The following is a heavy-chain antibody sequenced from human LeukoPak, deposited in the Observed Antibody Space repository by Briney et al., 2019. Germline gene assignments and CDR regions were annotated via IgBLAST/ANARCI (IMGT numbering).Heavy chain of an antibody. CDR2: ISSTSDYL. J-gene: IGHJ3*02. CDR1: GFTFSAYG. CDR3: ASGGIAVAGTGAFDI. V-gene: IGHV3-21*01. D-gene: IGHD6-19*01. Sequence: PGGSLRLSCAASGFTFSAYGMHWVRQAPGKGLEWVSSISSTSDYLDHADSLKGRFTISRDNAKNSLYLQMNSLRAEDTAVYYCASGGIAVAGTGAFDIWGQGTMVTVSS.